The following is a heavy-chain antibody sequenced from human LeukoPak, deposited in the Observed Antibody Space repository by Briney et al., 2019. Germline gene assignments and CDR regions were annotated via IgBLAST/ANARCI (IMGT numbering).Heavy chain of an antibody. Sequence: RGSLRLSCAGSGFTFSSYGMHWVRQAPGKGLEWVAVISYDGSNKYYADSVKGRFTISRDNSKDTLYLQMNSLRAEDTAVYYCARNGNSGWGYFDYWGQGTLVTVSS. CDR3: ARNGNSGWGYFDY. D-gene: IGHD5-12*01. V-gene: IGHV3-30*03. CDR2: ISYDGSNK. J-gene: IGHJ4*02. CDR1: GFTFSSYG.